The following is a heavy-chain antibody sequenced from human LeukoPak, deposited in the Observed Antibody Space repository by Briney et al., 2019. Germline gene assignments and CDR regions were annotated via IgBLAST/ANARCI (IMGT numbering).Heavy chain of an antibody. CDR1: GGSFSGYY. J-gene: IGHJ3*02. V-gene: IGHV4-34*01. CDR2: INHSGST. CDR3: ARVPVDTAMRDAFDI. D-gene: IGHD5-18*01. Sequence: PSETLSLTCAVYGGSFSGYYWSWIRQPPGKGLEWIGEINHSGSTNYNPSLKSRVTISVDTSKNQFSLKLSSVTAADTAVYYCARVPVDTAMRDAFDIWGQGTMVTVPS.